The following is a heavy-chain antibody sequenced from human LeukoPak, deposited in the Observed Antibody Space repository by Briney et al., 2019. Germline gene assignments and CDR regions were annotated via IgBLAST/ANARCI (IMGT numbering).Heavy chain of an antibody. D-gene: IGHD1-26*01. Sequence: SETLSLTCTVSGDSVTYYYWSWIRQPPGKGLEWIGYIYYSGSTNYNPSLKSRVTISVDTSKNQFSLKLSSVTAADTAVYYCARYPERERNAFDIWGQGTMVTVSS. CDR3: ARYPERERNAFDI. CDR1: GDSVTYYY. V-gene: IGHV4-59*02. CDR2: IYYSGST. J-gene: IGHJ3*02.